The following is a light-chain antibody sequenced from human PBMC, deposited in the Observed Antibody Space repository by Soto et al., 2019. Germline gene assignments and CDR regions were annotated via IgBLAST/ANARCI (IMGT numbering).Light chain of an antibody. CDR3: HHYGSSPGGT. Sequence: EMVLTQSPGTLSLSPGEIATLSCRASQSVGSNYLAWYQQTPGQAPRRLIYGASTTATGIPDRFSGSGSGIYFTLTISRLEPEDFAVFYCHHYGSSPGGTVGHGTKVES. J-gene: IGKJ1*01. V-gene: IGKV3-20*01. CDR1: QSVGSNY. CDR2: GAS.